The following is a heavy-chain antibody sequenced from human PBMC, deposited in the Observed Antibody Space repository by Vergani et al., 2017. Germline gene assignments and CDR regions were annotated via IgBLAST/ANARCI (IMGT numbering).Heavy chain of an antibody. J-gene: IGHJ6*02. CDR1: GYTFTGYY. Sequence: QVQLVQSGAEVKKPGASVKVSCKASGYTFTGYYMHWVRQAPGQGLEWMGWINPNSGGTNYAQKFQGRVTMTRDTSISTAYMELSRLRSDDTAVYYCASNQLRFGFYYYYGMYVWGQGTTVTVSS. D-gene: IGHD2-2*01. CDR2: INPNSGGT. V-gene: IGHV1-2*02. CDR3: ASNQLRFGFYYYYGMYV.